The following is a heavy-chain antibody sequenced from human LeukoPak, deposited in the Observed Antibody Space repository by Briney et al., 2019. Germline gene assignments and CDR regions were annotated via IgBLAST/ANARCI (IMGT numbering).Heavy chain of an antibody. V-gene: IGHV1-2*04. CDR2: INPNSGGT. CDR1: GYTFTGYY. Sequence: ASVKVSCKASGYTFTGYYMHWVRQAPGQGLEWMGWINPNSGGTNYAQKFQGWVTMTRDTSISTAYMELSRLRSDDTAVYYCARGGNYYDSSGYPYYFDYWGQGTLVTVSS. CDR3: ARGGNYYDSSGYPYYFDY. J-gene: IGHJ4*02. D-gene: IGHD3-22*01.